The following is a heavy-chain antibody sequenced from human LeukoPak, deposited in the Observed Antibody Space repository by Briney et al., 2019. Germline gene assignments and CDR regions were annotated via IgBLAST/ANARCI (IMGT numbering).Heavy chain of an antibody. V-gene: IGHV3-7*01. CDR3: AREPTVVAL. CDR2: IKEDGSET. J-gene: IGHJ4*02. Sequence: PGGSLRLSCAASGFIFKKYWMNWVRQVPGKGLECLANIKEDGSETYYVDSVKGRFTISRDNAKNSLYLQMNSLRAEDTAVYYCAREPTVVALWGQGTLVTVSS. CDR1: GFIFKKYW. D-gene: IGHD4-23*01.